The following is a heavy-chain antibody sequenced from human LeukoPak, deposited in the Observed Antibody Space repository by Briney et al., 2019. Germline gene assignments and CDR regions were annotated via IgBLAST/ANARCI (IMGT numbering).Heavy chain of an antibody. J-gene: IGHJ6*02. V-gene: IGHV1-18*01. CDR1: RYTFTSYG. CDR2: ISAYNGNT. Sequence: ASVNVSCKASRYTFTSYGISGVRQAPGQGLEWMGWISAYNGNTNYAQKLQGRVTMTTDTSTSTAYMGLRSLRSDDTAVYYCARDQVDCSGGSCYWVDYYYYYGMDVWGQGTTVTVSS. D-gene: IGHD2-15*01. CDR3: ARDQVDCSGGSCYWVDYYYYYGMDV.